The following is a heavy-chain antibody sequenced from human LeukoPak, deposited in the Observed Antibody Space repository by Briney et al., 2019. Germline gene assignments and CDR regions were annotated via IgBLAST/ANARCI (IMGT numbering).Heavy chain of an antibody. V-gene: IGHV3-21*01. CDR2: ISSSSSYI. CDR3: ARDPIAVVGGGSFDY. Sequence: GGSVRLSCAASGFTFSSYSMNWVRQAPGKGLEWVSSISSSSSYIYYADSVKGRVTISRDNAKNSYYLEMNSLVAEDTAVYYCARDPIAVVGGGSFDYWGQGILVTVSS. CDR1: GFTFSSYS. D-gene: IGHD6-19*01. J-gene: IGHJ4*02.